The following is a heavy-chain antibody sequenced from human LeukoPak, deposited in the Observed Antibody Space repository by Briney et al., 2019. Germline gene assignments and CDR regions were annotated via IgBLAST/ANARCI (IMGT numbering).Heavy chain of an antibody. D-gene: IGHD3-22*01. CDR1: GGSISSYY. V-gene: IGHV4-59*12. CDR2: IYDTGKT. CDR3: ARATPWLLPGY. Sequence: PSETLSLTCTVSGGSISSYYWSWVRQPPGKGLEWIGHIYDTGKTNYNPSLESRVTISVDTSKNQFSLRLTSVTAADTAVYFCARATPWLLPGYWGQGTLVTVSS. J-gene: IGHJ4*02.